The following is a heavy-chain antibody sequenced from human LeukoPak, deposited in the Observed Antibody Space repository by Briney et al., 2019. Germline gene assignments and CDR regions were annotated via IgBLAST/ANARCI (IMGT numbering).Heavy chain of an antibody. CDR2: IYYSGST. J-gene: IGHJ4*02. CDR3: ARAGYDFGNYFFDH. D-gene: IGHD4-23*01. V-gene: IGHV4-30-4*01. CDR1: GGSISSGDYY. Sequence: SETLSLTCTVSGGSISSGDYYWSWIRQPPGKGLEWIGYIYYSGSTYYNPSLKSRVTISVDTSKNQFSLRLSSVTAADTAVYYCARAGYDFGNYFFDHWGQGTLVTVSS.